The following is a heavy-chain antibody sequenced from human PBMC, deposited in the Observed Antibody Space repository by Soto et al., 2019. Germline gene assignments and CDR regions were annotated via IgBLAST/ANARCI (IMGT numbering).Heavy chain of an antibody. D-gene: IGHD4-17*01. CDR1: GGSISSGDYY. CDR3: ARYYGDYDVGWFDP. J-gene: IGHJ5*02. V-gene: IGHV4-30-4*01. CDR2: IYYSGST. Sequence: SETLSLTCTVSGGSISSGDYYWSWIRQPPGKGLEWIGYIYYSGSTYYNPSLKSRVTISVDTSKNQFSLKLSSVIAADTAVYYCARYYGDYDVGWFDPWGQGTLVTVSS.